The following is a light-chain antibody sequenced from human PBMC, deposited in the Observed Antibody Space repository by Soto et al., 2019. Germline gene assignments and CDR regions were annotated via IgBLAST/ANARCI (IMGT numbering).Light chain of an antibody. J-gene: IGKJ4*01. V-gene: IGKV3-15*01. CDR1: QSVRSN. Sequence: EIVMTQSPATLSVSPGERATLSCRASQSVRSNLAWYQQKPGQAPRLLIYGASTRATGIPARFSGSGSGTEFTLIISSLQSEDFALYYCQQYNNWPALTLGGGTKVEIK. CDR3: QQYNNWPALT. CDR2: GAS.